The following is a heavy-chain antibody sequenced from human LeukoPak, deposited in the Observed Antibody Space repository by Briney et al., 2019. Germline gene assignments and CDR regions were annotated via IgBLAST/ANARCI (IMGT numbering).Heavy chain of an antibody. CDR3: AKDTDSSGYYWDY. V-gene: IGHV3-23*01. D-gene: IGHD3-22*01. CDR1: GFTLSSYG. J-gene: IGHJ4*02. CDR2: ISGSGGST. Sequence: GGSLRLSCAASGFTLSSYGMHWVRQAPGKGLEWVSTISGSGGSTYYADSVKGRFTISRDNSKNTLYLQMNSLRAEDTAVYYCAKDTDSSGYYWDYWGQGTLVTVSS.